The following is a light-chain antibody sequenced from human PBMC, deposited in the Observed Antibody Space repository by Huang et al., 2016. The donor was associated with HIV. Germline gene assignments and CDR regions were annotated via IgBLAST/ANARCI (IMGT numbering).Light chain of an antibody. CDR1: QSVSSTY. J-gene: IGKJ3*01. CDR3: QQFGGSPGLLT. Sequence: EIVLTQSPGTLSLSPGERATLSCRASQSVSSTYLAWYQQKPGQAPRLLIYGASSSATGIPDRFSGSGSGTDFTLTINRLEPEDFAVYYCQQFGGSPGLLTFGPGTKVDIK. V-gene: IGKV3-20*01. CDR2: GAS.